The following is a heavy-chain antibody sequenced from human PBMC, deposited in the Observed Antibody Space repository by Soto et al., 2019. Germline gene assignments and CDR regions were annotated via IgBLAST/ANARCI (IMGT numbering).Heavy chain of an antibody. D-gene: IGHD6-19*01. CDR2: MNPNSGNT. CDR1: GYTFTSYD. J-gene: IGHJ6*02. V-gene: IGHV1-8*01. CDR3: ARGIYSSGWGYYYYYGMDV. Sequence: QVQLVQSGAEAKKPGASVKVSCKASGYTFTSYDINWVRQATGQGLEWMGWMNPNSGNTGYAQKFQGRVTMTRNTSISTAYMELSSLRSEDRAGYYCARGIYSSGWGYYYYYGMDVWGQGTTVTVSS.